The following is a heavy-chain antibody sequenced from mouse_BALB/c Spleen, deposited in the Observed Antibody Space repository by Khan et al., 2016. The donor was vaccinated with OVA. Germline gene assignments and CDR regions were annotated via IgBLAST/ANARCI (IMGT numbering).Heavy chain of an antibody. V-gene: IGHV1S81*02. CDR1: GYTFTSYW. CDR3: AKIKKLVATYFDY. Sequence: QVQLQQSGAELVKAGASVKMSCKASGYTFTSYWMHWVKQSLGQGLEWFAETNPTNGRTYYNEKITSKATLTVDKSSSTAYMLLSGPTFEDSAVYYCAKIKKLVATYFDYWGQGTTLTVSS. CDR2: TNPTNGRT. J-gene: IGHJ2*01. D-gene: IGHD1-1*01.